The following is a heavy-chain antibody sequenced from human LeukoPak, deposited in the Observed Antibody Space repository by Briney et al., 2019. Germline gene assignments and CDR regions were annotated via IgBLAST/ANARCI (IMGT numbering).Heavy chain of an antibody. J-gene: IGHJ6*03. D-gene: IGHD6-25*01. Sequence: SETLSLTCTVSGYSISSGYYWGWIRQPPGKGLEWIGSIFHSGSTYYNPSLKSRVTISVDTSKNQFSLKLSSVTAADTAVYYCARDLAARDYYYYYMDVWGKGTTVTVSS. CDR1: GYSISSGYY. CDR3: ARDLAARDYYYYYMDV. V-gene: IGHV4-38-2*02. CDR2: IFHSGST.